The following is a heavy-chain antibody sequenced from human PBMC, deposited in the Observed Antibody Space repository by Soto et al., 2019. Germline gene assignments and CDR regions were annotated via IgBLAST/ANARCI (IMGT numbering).Heavy chain of an antibody. J-gene: IGHJ5*02. CDR3: ARGVAGPLHWFDP. V-gene: IGHV1-3*01. D-gene: IGHD6-19*01. CDR1: GYTFTSYA. Sequence: QVQLVQSGAEVKKPGASVKVSCKASGYTFTSYAMHWVRQPPGQRLEWMGWINAGNGNTKYSQKLQGRVTITRDTSANTAYMELSSLRSEDTAVYYCARGVAGPLHWFDPWGQGTLVTVSS. CDR2: INAGNGNT.